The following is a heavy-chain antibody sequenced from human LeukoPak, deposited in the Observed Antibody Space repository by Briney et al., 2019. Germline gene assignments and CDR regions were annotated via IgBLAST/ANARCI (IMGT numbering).Heavy chain of an antibody. CDR2: IYYSGAT. D-gene: IGHD6-13*01. CDR1: GGSISTYY. CDR3: ARGVYIAAAQYGF. V-gene: IGHV4-59*01. J-gene: IGHJ4*02. Sequence: SETLSLTCTVSGGSISTYYWNWIRQPPGKGLEWIGYIYYSGATNYNPSLKSRVTISVDTSKNQFSLKLSSVTAADTAVYYCARGVYIAAAQYGFWGQGTLITVSS.